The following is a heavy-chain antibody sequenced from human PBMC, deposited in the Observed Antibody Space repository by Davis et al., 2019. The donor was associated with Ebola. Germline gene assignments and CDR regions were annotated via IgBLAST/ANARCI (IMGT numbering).Heavy chain of an antibody. V-gene: IGHV1-69*13. CDR1: GGTFSSYA. J-gene: IGHJ3*02. Sequence: SVQVSCKASGGTFSSYAISWVRQAPGQGLEWMGGIIPIFGTANYAQKFQGRVTITADESTSTAYMELSSLRSEDTAVYYCARAPRVLRFLEWLFPDAFDIWGQGTMVTVSS. D-gene: IGHD3-3*01. CDR3: ARAPRVLRFLEWLFPDAFDI. CDR2: IIPIFGTA.